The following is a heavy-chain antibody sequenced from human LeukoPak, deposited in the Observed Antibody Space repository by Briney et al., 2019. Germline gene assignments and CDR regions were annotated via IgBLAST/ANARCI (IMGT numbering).Heavy chain of an antibody. CDR3: ATDRGWFFDN. CDR2: ISAGGSSI. Sequence: GGSLRLSCAASGFIFSSYAMSWVRQAPGKGPEWVSIISAGGSSIDYTNSVKGRFTISRDNSKNTLYLQMNSLRDEDTAVFYCATDRGWFFDNWGQGTLVTVAS. J-gene: IGHJ4*02. V-gene: IGHV3-23*01. D-gene: IGHD6-19*01. CDR1: GFIFSSYA.